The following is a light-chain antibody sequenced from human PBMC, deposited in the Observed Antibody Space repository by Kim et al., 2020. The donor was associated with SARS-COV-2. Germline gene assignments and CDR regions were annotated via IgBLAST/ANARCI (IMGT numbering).Light chain of an antibody. CDR1: SNKVGSQG. J-gene: IGLJ3*02. V-gene: IGLV10-54*04. CDR2: RNN. Sequence: QTATLTCSGNSNKVGSQGAAWLQQHQGHPPKLLSYRNNNRPSGISERFSASRSGNTASLTISGLQPEDEADYYCSAWDSSLTAWVFGGGTKLTVL. CDR3: SAWDSSLTAWV.